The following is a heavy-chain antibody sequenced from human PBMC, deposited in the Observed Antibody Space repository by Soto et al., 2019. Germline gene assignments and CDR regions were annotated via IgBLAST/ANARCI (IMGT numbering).Heavy chain of an antibody. CDR2: IWYDGSNK. J-gene: IGHJ6*02. CDR3: ARVEGSSWDNYYYGMDV. Sequence: PGGSVKLSCVEPGFTCSSLDMHWARRVPGKGREWVAVIWYDGSNKYYADSVKGRFTISRDNSKNTLYLQMNSMRAEDTAVYYCARVEGSSWDNYYYGMDVWGQGTTVTVSS. CDR1: GFTCSSLD. D-gene: IGHD6-13*01. V-gene: IGHV3-33*01.